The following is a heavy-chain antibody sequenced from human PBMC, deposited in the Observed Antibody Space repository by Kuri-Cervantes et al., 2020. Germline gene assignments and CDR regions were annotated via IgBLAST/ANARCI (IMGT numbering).Heavy chain of an antibody. CDR1: GFTVSGHE. CDR3: ANRRDAFDI. CDR2: IGGGST. J-gene: IGHJ3*02. V-gene: IGHV3-38-3*01. Sequence: GESLKISCAGSGFTVSGHEMSWVRQAPGKGLEWVPSIGGGSTNYADSVKGRFTISRDNSKNTLYLQMNSLRAEDTAVYYCANRRDAFDIWGQGTMVTVSS.